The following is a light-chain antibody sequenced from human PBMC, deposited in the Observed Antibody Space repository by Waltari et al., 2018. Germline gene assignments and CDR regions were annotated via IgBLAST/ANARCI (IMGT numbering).Light chain of an antibody. J-gene: IGLJ1*01. V-gene: IGLV2-14*01. CDR3: SSYTTSSAPGV. CDR2: EVS. CDR1: DSDVVTYAF. Sequence: QSALTQPASVSGSPGPSINISCSGHDSDVVTYAFLPWYQQHPGKAPHLIIYEVSNRPSGISNRFSASKSGNTASLTISGLQAEDEADYYCSSYTTSSAPGVFGTGTRVTVL.